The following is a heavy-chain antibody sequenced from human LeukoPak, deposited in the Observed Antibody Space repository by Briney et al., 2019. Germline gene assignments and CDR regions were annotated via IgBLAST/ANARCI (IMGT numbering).Heavy chain of an antibody. CDR2: MSPNSGNT. Sequence: ASVKVSCKASGYTFTSYDINWVRQATGQGLEWMGWMSPNSGNTGYAQKFQGRVTITRNTSISTAYMELSSLRSEDTAVYYCARGSIGHLWLNYYYYMDVWGKGTTVTVSS. D-gene: IGHD5-18*01. CDR1: GYTFTSYD. V-gene: IGHV1-8*03. CDR3: ARGSIGHLWLNYYYYMDV. J-gene: IGHJ6*03.